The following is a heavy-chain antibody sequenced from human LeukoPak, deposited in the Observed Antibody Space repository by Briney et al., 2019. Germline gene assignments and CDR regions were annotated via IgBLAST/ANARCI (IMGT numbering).Heavy chain of an antibody. Sequence: AASVTASCKASGGTFSSYAISWVRQAPGQGLEWMGGIISIFGTANYAQTFQGRVTITADKSTSTAYMELSSLRSEDTAVYYCALGYFDGSDQDYWGQGTLVTVSS. CDR2: IISIFGTA. CDR3: ALGYFDGSDQDY. D-gene: IGHD3-9*01. V-gene: IGHV1-69*06. CDR1: GGTFSSYA. J-gene: IGHJ4*02.